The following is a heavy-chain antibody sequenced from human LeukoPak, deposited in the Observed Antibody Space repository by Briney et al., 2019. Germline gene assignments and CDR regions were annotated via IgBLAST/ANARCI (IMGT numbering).Heavy chain of an antibody. Sequence: SETLSLTCTVSGGSISSYYWSWIRQPPGKGLEWIGYIYYSGSTNYNPSLKSRVTISVDTSKNQFSLKLSSVTAADTAVYYCASSGSYIYWGQGTLVTVSS. CDR1: GGSISSYY. CDR2: IYYSGST. V-gene: IGHV4-59*01. J-gene: IGHJ4*02. D-gene: IGHD3-10*01. CDR3: ASSGSYIY.